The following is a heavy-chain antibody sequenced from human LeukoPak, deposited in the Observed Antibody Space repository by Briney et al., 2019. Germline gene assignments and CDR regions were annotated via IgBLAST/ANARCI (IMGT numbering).Heavy chain of an antibody. V-gene: IGHV3-23*01. CDR1: GFTFSSYA. Sequence: PGGSLRLSWAASGFTFSSYAMRWVRQAPGKGLEWVSAISGSGGSTYYADSVKGPFTISRDNSKNTLYLQMNSLRAENTAVYYCAKDGSYYYDSSGHRDYWGQGTLATVSS. J-gene: IGHJ4*02. CDR2: ISGSGGST. D-gene: IGHD3-22*01. CDR3: AKDGSYYYDSSGHRDY.